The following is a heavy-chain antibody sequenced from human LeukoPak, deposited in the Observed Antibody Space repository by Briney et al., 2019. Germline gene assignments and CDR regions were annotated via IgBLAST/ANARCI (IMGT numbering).Heavy chain of an antibody. V-gene: IGHV3-7*01. D-gene: IGHD3-10*01. CDR1: GFAFSGYW. CDR3: ARVRKLRTRGVMDPLDY. J-gene: IGHJ4*02. Sequence: QAGGSLRLSCAASGFAFSGYWMSWVRQAPGKGLEWVVDINQDGSQKNHVDSVKGRFTISRDNAKNSLYLQMNSLRAEDTAVYYCARVRKLRTRGVMDPLDYGGQGTLVTVSS. CDR2: INQDGSQK.